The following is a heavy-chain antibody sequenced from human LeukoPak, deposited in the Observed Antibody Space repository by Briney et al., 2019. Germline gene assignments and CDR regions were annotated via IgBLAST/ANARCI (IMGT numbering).Heavy chain of an antibody. CDR3: AKVTTTNVDYYYDMDV. Sequence: PGGSLRLSCAASGFTFSSYGMHWVRQDPGKGLEWVAVISYDGSSKYYADSVKGRFTISRDNSKNTLYLEMNSLKTEDTAVYYCAKVTTTNVDYYYDMDVWGQGTTVTVSS. D-gene: IGHD1-1*01. CDR1: GFTFSSYG. CDR2: ISYDGSSK. J-gene: IGHJ6*02. V-gene: IGHV3-30*18.